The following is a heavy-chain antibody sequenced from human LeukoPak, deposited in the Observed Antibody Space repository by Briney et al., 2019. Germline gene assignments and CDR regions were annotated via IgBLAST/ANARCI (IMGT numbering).Heavy chain of an antibody. J-gene: IGHJ4*02. CDR3: ARENHRPMVRGDLDY. D-gene: IGHD3-10*01. Sequence: ASVKVSCKASGYTFTSYYMHWVRQAPGQGLEWMGIINPSGGSTSYAQKFQGRVTMTRDTSTSTVYMELSSLRSEDTAVYYCARENHRPMVRGDLDYWGQGTLVTVSS. V-gene: IGHV1-46*01. CDR2: INPSGGST. CDR1: GYTFTSYY.